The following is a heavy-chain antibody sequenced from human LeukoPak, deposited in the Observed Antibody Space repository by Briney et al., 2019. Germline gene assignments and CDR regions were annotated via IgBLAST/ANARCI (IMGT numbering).Heavy chain of an antibody. CDR1: GGTFSSYA. CDR3: ARDNYPIFGVVITLSY. D-gene: IGHD3-3*01. Sequence: ASVKVSCKASGGTFSSYAISWVRQAPGQGLEWVGRIIPIFGTANYAQKFQGRVTITTDESTSTAYMELSSLRSEDTAVHYCARDNYPIFGVVITLSYWGQGTLVTVSS. V-gene: IGHV1-69*05. CDR2: IIPIFGTA. J-gene: IGHJ4*02.